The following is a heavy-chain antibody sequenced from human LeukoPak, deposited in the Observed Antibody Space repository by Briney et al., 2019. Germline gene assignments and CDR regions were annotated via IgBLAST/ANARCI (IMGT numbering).Heavy chain of an antibody. Sequence: ASVKVSCKASGYTFTSYGISWVRQAPGQGLEWMGWISAYNGNTNYAQKLQGRVTMTTDTSTSTAYMELRSLRSDDTAVYYCAREMVAAGARGAFDIWGQGTMVTVSS. CDR1: GYTFTSYG. V-gene: IGHV1-18*01. J-gene: IGHJ3*02. CDR2: ISAYNGNT. D-gene: IGHD6-13*01. CDR3: AREMVAAGARGAFDI.